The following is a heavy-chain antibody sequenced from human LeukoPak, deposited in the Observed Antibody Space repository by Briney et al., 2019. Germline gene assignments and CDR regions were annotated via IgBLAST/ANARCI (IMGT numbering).Heavy chain of an antibody. D-gene: IGHD5-24*01. CDR3: ARRDPINYYFDF. CDR1: GGSINSYY. Sequence: SETLSLTCTVSGGSINSYYWTWIRQPPGKGLEWIGYIHYSGSTNYNPSLESRVTISVDRSKNQLSLKVKSVSPTDTAVYYCARRDPINYYFDFWGQGTVVSVSS. CDR2: IHYSGST. V-gene: IGHV4-59*08. J-gene: IGHJ4*02.